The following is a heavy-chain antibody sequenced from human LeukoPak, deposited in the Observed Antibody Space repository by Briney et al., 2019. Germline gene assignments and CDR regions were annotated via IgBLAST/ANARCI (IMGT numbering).Heavy chain of an antibody. V-gene: IGHV1-46*01. CDR3: VRCIRGVIITAFDY. Sequence: ASVKVSCKASGYTFTSYYMHWVRQAPGQGLEWMGIINPSGGSTSYAQKFQGRVTMTRDMSTSTVYMELSSLRSEDTAAYYCVRCIRGVIITAFDYWGQGTLVTVSS. D-gene: IGHD3-10*01. J-gene: IGHJ4*02. CDR2: INPSGGST. CDR1: GYTFTSYY.